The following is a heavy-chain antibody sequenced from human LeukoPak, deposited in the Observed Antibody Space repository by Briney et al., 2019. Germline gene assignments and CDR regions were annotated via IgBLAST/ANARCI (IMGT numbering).Heavy chain of an antibody. D-gene: IGHD4-17*01. CDR1: GGSFSGYY. CDR3: ARDYGDYSLDY. V-gene: IGHV4-34*01. CDR2: INHSGST. J-gene: IGHJ4*02. Sequence: SETLSLTCAVYGGSFSGYYWSWIRQPPGMGLEWIGEINHSGSTNYNPSLKSRVTISVDTSKNQFSLKLSSVTAADTAVYYCARDYGDYSLDYWGQGTLVTVSS.